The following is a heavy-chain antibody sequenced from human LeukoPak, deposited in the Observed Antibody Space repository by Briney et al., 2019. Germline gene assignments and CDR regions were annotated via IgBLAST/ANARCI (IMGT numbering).Heavy chain of an antibody. J-gene: IGHJ4*02. V-gene: IGHV3-48*04. Sequence: GGSLRLSCAASGFTFSSYSMNWVRQAPGKGLEWVSYISSSSTIYYADSVKGRFTISRDNAKNSLYLQMNSLRAEDTAVYYCARSPPKVSYFDYWGQGTLVTVSS. CDR3: ARSPPKVSYFDY. CDR2: ISSSSTI. CDR1: GFTFSSYS. D-gene: IGHD2-21*01.